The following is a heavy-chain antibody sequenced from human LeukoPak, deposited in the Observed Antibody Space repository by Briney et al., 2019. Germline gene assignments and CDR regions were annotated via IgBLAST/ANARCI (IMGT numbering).Heavy chain of an antibody. CDR3: ARLSRLEPLHN. Sequence: AXXKVSCKASGYSFTTYYIHWVRQAPGHGLEWMGRINPISGGTDFAQKFRGRVTMTRDTSINTAYMELSSLRFDDTAIYYCARLSRLEPLHNWGQGTQVTVSS. J-gene: IGHJ4*01. V-gene: IGHV1-2*06. CDR1: GYSFTTYY. D-gene: IGHD3-16*02. CDR2: INPISGGT.